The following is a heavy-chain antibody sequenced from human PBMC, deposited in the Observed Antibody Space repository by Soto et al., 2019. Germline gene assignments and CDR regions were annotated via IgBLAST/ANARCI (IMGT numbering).Heavy chain of an antibody. CDR2: IIPIFGTA. CDR3: XXXXXXXXGGWYFDL. CDR1: GGTXSXXX. V-gene: IGHV1-69*01. J-gene: IGHJ2*01. Sequence: QVQLVQSGAELKKPGSSVKVSCKASGGTXSXXXXXXXXXXXGQGLEWLGGIIPIFGTANYAQKFQGRVTXTAXXXXXTXXXXLXXXXXXXXXXXXXXXXXXXXXGGWYFDLWGRGTLVTVSS.